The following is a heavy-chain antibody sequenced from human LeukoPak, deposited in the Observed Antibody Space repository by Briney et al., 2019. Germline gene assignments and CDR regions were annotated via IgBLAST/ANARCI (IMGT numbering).Heavy chain of an antibody. D-gene: IGHD6-13*01. CDR1: GFTFSSYT. CDR2: ISYDGSNK. J-gene: IGHJ4*02. V-gene: IGHV3-30*09. Sequence: GRSLRLSCAASGFTFSSYTMDWVRQAPGKGLEWVAVISYDGSNKYYADSVKGRFAISRNNSKNTLYLQMNSLRAEDTAVYYCARDIWRSSWPYWGQGTLVTVSS. CDR3: ARDIWRSSWPY.